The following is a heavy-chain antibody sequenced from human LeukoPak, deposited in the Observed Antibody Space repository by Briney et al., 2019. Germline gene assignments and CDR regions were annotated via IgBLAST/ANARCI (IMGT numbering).Heavy chain of an antibody. Sequence: ASVKVSCKASGYTFTGYYMHWVRQAPGQGLEWMGWINPNSGGTNYAQKFQGRVTMTTDTSTSTAYMELRSLRSDDTAVYYCARALSMIVVVSSSLVYWGQGTLVTVSS. D-gene: IGHD3-22*01. V-gene: IGHV1-2*02. CDR3: ARALSMIVVVSSSLVY. CDR1: GYTFTGYY. J-gene: IGHJ4*02. CDR2: INPNSGGT.